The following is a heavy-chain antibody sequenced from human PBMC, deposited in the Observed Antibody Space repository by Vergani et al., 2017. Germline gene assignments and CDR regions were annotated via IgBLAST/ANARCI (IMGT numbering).Heavy chain of an antibody. V-gene: IGHV3-30*02. J-gene: IGHJ4*02. D-gene: IGHD2-15*01. CDR1: GFTFSTYA. Sequence: VHLLESGGGLRQPGGSLKLSCAASGFTFSTYAMSWVRQVPGKGLEWVATIRSDESRRYYGDSMEGPFTISRDNSKNTLYLQMKSLRPEDTAVYYCAKEGGGYCSGGTCYPEYWGQGTLVIVSS. CDR2: IRSDESRR. CDR3: AKEGGGYCSGGTCYPEY.